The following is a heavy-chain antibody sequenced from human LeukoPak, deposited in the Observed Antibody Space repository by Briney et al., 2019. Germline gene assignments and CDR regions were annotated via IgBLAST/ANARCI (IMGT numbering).Heavy chain of an antibody. Sequence: ASVKVSCKASGYTFTSYGISWVRQAPGQGLEWMGWISAYNGNTNYAQKFQGRVTMTEDTSTDTAYMELSSLRSEDTAVYYCATIPHTAMGYYYGMDVWGQGTTVTVSS. CDR1: GYTFTSYG. CDR2: ISAYNGNT. V-gene: IGHV1-18*01. CDR3: ATIPHTAMGYYYGMDV. D-gene: IGHD5-18*01. J-gene: IGHJ6*02.